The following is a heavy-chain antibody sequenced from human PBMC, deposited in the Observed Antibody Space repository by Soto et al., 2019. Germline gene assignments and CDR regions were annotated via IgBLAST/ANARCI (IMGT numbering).Heavy chain of an antibody. CDR1: GGTFSSYA. Sequence: QVQLVQSGAEVKKPGSSVKVSCKASGGTFSSYAISWVRQAPGQGLEGMGGIIPIFGTANYAQKFQGRVTITADESTSTAYIELSILRSEDTAVYYCATTYLTKRYGYFDLWGRGTLVTVSS. CDR2: IIPIFGTA. J-gene: IGHJ2*01. CDR3: ATTYLTKRYGYFDL. D-gene: IGHD3-9*01. V-gene: IGHV1-69*12.